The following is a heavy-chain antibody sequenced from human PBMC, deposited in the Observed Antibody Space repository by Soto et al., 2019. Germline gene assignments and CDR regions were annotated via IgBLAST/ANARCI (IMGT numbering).Heavy chain of an antibody. CDR3: ARSDEMATIVDFDY. Sequence: RASVKVSCKASGGTFSSYAISWVRQAPGQGLEWMGGIIPIFGTANYAQKFQGRVTITADESTSTAYMELSSLRSEDTAVYYCARSDEMATIVDFDYWGQGTLVTVSS. D-gene: IGHD5-12*01. CDR1: GGTFSSYA. CDR2: IIPIFGTA. J-gene: IGHJ4*02. V-gene: IGHV1-69*13.